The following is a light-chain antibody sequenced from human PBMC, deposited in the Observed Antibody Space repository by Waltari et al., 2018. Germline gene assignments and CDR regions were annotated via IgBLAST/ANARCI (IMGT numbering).Light chain of an antibody. J-gene: IGLJ2*01. CDR3: YSTDSSGNVQV. CDR1: GLPKQY. Sequence: SYELTQPPSVSVSPGQTARITCSGDGLPKQYAYWYQQKSGQAPVQVIYEDVKRPSGIPERFSGSSSGTMVTLTISGAQVEDEADYYCYSTDSSGNVQVFGGGTKLTVL. CDR2: EDV. V-gene: IGLV3-10*01.